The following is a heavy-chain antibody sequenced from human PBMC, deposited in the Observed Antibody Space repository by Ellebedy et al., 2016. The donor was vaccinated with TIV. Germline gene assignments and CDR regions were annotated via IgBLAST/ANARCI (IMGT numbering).Heavy chain of an antibody. CDR1: GGSFSGYY. J-gene: IGHJ6*03. Sequence: SETLSLXXAVYGGSFSGYYWSWIRQPPGKGLEWIGEINHSGSTNYNPSLKSRVTISVDTSKNQFSLELSSVTAADTAVYYCARGSSSTYAITARYYYMDVWGKGTTVTVSS. CDR3: ARGSSSTYAITARYYYMDV. D-gene: IGHD2-8*01. V-gene: IGHV4-34*01. CDR2: INHSGST.